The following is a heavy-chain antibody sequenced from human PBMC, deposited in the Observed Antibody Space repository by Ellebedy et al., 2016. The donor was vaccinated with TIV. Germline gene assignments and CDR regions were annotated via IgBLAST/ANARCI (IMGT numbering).Heavy chain of an antibody. CDR2: IRNKANNYAT. CDR3: MHLVVVAATGY. V-gene: IGHV3-73*01. D-gene: IGHD2-21*02. J-gene: IGHJ4*02. Sequence: PGGSLRLSCAASGFIFSDSAVHWVRQASGKGLEWVGRIRNKANNYATAYAASVKGRFTISRDDSKNTAYLQMNSLKTEDTAVYYCMHLVVVAATGYWGQGTLVTVSS. CDR1: GFIFSDSA.